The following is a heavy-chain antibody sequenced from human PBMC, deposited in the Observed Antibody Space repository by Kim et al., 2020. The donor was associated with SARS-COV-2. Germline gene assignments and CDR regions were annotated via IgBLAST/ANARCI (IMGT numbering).Heavy chain of an antibody. Sequence: IYYADSVRGRFTISRDNDKNSLYLQMNNLRAEDTAVYYCARGPNYSPFDYWGQGTLVTVSS. CDR2: I. J-gene: IGHJ4*02. CDR3: ARGPNYSPFDY. D-gene: IGHD4-4*01. V-gene: IGHV3-48*03.